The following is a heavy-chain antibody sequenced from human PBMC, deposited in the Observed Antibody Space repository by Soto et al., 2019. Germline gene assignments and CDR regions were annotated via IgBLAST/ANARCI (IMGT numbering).Heavy chain of an antibody. J-gene: IGHJ4*02. CDR3: ARGRYYFDY. Sequence: SETLSLTCTVSGGSISSYYWSWIRQPPGKGLEWIGYMYHSGSTNYNPSLKSRVTISIDTSKNQFSLRLSSVTAADTAVYYCARGRYYFDYWGQGALVTVSS. CDR1: GGSISSYY. CDR2: MYHSGST. V-gene: IGHV4-59*01.